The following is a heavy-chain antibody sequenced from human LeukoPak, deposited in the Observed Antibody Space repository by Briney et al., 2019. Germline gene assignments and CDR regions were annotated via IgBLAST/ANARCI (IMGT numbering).Heavy chain of an antibody. CDR1: GFTFSDYW. J-gene: IGHJ4*02. D-gene: IGHD3-16*02. V-gene: IGHV3-30*02. CDR3: ARDQGLDDYVWGSYRYYYFDY. Sequence: GSLRTSCAASGFTFSDYWMNLGRPAPGKGLGLGAFIRFGGSHIYYADSVRGRFTLSKDNSNNTLYLQMNSLRAEDTAVYYCARDQGLDDYVWGSYRYYYFDYWGQGTLVTVSS. CDR2: IRFGGSHI.